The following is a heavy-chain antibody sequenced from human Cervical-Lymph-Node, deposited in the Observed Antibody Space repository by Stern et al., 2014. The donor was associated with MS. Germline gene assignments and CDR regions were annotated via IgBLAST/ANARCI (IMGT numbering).Heavy chain of an antibody. V-gene: IGHV1-58*02. Sequence: QLVQSGPEVKRPGASVRVSCKASGFTFLSSAIQWVRQARGQRLEWIGFIRAYNANTRYAQKFHDRVTISRYMSTSTVNMELSSLRSEDTAVYYCAAEGEYIRSGICHYTGMDVWGQGTTVTVSS. D-gene: IGHD3-10*01. CDR2: IRAYNANT. CDR1: GFTFLSSA. J-gene: IGHJ6*02. CDR3: AAEGEYIRSGICHYTGMDV.